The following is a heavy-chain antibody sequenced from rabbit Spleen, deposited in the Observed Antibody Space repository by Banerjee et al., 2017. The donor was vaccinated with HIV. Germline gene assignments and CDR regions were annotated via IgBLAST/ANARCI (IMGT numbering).Heavy chain of an antibody. CDR2: IYAGSTGTI. CDR1: GFSFSSSDY. J-gene: IGHJ4*01. CDR3: ARNFDL. Sequence: QSLEESGGGLVQPEGSLALTCKASGFSFSSSDYICWVRQAPGKGLEWIGTIYAGSTGTIDFASWAKGRFTISKTSSTTVTLQMTSLTAADTATYFCARNFDLWGPGTLVTVS. V-gene: IGHV1S40*01.